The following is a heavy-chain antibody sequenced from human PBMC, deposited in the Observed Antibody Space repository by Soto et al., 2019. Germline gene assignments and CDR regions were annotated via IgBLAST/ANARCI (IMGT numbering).Heavy chain of an antibody. CDR2: IIPIFGTA. CDR3: ARGEAARYYYGMDV. CDR1: GGTFSSYA. D-gene: IGHD6-6*01. J-gene: IGHJ6*02. Sequence: SVKVSCKASGGTFSSYAISWVRQAPGQGLEWMGGIIPIFGTANYAQEFQGRVTITADESTSTAYMELSSLRSEDTAVYYCARGEAARYYYGMDVWGQGTTVPVS. V-gene: IGHV1-69*13.